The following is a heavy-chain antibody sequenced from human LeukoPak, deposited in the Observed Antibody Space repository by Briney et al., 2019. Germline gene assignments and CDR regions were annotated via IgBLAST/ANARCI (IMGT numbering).Heavy chain of an antibody. V-gene: IGHV3-53*01. CDR2: IYNDGRT. CDR1: GFTFSSYS. Sequence: PGGSLRLSCAAYGFTFSSYSMNWVRQAPGKGLEWVSLIYNDGRTYYADSVKGRCTISRDNLKNVLYLQMNSLKVEDTALYYCARGLFLSGYLDAFDIWGQGTVVTVSS. J-gene: IGHJ3*02. D-gene: IGHD3-22*01. CDR3: ARGLFLSGYLDAFDI.